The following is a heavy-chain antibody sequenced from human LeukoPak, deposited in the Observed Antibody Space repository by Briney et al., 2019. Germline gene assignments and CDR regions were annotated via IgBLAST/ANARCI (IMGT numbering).Heavy chain of an antibody. D-gene: IGHD2-2*01. CDR2: INHSGST. CDR1: GGSFSGYY. J-gene: IGHJ4*02. V-gene: IGHV4-34*01. Sequence: SETLSLTCAVYGGSFSGYYWSWIRQPPGKGLEWIGEINHSGSTNYNPSLKSRVTISVDTSKNQFPLKLSSVTAADTAVYYCASRSNIVVVPAANPFDYWGQGTLVTVSS. CDR3: ASRSNIVVVPAANPFDY.